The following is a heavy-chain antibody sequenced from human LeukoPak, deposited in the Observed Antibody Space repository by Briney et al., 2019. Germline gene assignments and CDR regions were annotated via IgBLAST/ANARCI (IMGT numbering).Heavy chain of an antibody. CDR3: AKDPRVTITVTFYFEY. Sequence: GGSLRLSCAASGFTFSDTWMLWVRQAPGKSLVWVSRIRSDGSDTRYAESVKGRFTISRDNAKNTLYLQMNSLRAEDTAVYYCAKDPRVTITVTFYFEYWGQGTLVTVSS. D-gene: IGHD4-17*01. CDR1: GFTFSDTW. J-gene: IGHJ4*02. CDR2: IRSDGSDT. V-gene: IGHV3-74*01.